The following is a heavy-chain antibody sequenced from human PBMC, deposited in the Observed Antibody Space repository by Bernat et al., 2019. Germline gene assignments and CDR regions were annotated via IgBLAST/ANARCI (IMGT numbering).Heavy chain of an antibody. D-gene: IGHD2-2*01. CDR3: ARAIVVVPAAIGDMYYFDY. J-gene: IGHJ4*02. CDR2: IIPIFGTA. CDR1: EGTFSSYA. Sequence: QVQLVQSGAEVKKPGSSVKVSCKASEGTFSSYAISWVRQAPGQGLEWMGGIIPIFGTANYAQKFQGRVTITADESTSTAYMELSSLRSEDTAVYYCARAIVVVPAAIGDMYYFDYWGQGTLVTVSS. V-gene: IGHV1-69*12.